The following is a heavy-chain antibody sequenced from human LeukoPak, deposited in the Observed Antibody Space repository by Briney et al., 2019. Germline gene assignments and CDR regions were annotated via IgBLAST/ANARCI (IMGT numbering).Heavy chain of an antibody. D-gene: IGHD3-16*02. V-gene: IGHV1-18*01. J-gene: IGHJ1*01. CDR2: SSPYNGKT. Sequence: GASVKVSCKASGYTFSNYGVSWVRQAPGQGLEWMGRSSPYNGKTNYAQKLQGRVTMTTDTSTSTAYMELRSLRSDDTAMYYCARGLLTFGGVIGGPQALEYFQQWGQGTLVTVSS. CDR3: ARGLLTFGGVIGGPQALEYFQQ. CDR1: GYTFSNYG.